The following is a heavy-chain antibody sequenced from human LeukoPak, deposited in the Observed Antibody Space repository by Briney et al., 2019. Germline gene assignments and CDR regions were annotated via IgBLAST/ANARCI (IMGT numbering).Heavy chain of an antibody. CDR3: ARRVGYCSGSSCEYFDY. V-gene: IGHV5-51*01. Sequence: GESLKISCKGSGYKFSDYWIGWVRRMPGRGLELMGIIYPGDSDTRYSPSFQGQVTISADKSISTAYLQWSSLKASDSAMYYCARRVGYCSGSSCEYFDYWGQGTLVTVSS. CDR1: GYKFSDYW. CDR2: IYPGDSDT. J-gene: IGHJ4*02. D-gene: IGHD2-15*01.